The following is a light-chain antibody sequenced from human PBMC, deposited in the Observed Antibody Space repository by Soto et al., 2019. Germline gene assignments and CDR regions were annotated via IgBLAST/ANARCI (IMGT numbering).Light chain of an antibody. V-gene: IGLV1-40*01. Sequence: QSVLTQPPSVSGAPGQRVTISCTGSSSNIGAGYDVHWYQQLPGTAPKLLIYVNSNRPSGVPDRFSGSKPGTSASLAITGLQAEDAADYYCQSYDSSLSAVVFGGGTKLTVL. CDR1: SSNIGAGYD. CDR3: QSYDSSLSAVV. J-gene: IGLJ2*01. CDR2: VNS.